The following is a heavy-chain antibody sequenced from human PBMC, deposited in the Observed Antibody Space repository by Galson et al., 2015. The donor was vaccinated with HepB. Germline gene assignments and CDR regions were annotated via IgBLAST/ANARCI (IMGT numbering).Heavy chain of an antibody. Sequence: SVKVSCKACGYTFTSYYMHWVRQAPGQGLEWMGIINPSGGSTSYAQKFQGRVTMTRDTSTSTVYMELSSLRSEDTAVYYCARGGEGYYDSSGYYRAFDIWGQGTMVTVSS. D-gene: IGHD3-22*01. J-gene: IGHJ3*02. CDR2: INPSGGST. V-gene: IGHV1-46*03. CDR3: ARGGEGYYDSSGYYRAFDI. CDR1: GYTFTSYY.